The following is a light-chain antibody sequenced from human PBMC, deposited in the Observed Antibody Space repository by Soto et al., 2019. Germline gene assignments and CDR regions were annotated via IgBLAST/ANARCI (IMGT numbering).Light chain of an antibody. Sequence: DIQMTQSPSTLSASVGDRAIITCRASQSISSSLAWYQQKPGKGPKLLIYDASRLESRVTSRFSGSGSETEFTLTISSLQPDDFATYYCQKYNSYRTFGQGTKVDI. CDR1: QSISSS. V-gene: IGKV1-5*01. CDR2: DAS. CDR3: QKYNSYRT. J-gene: IGKJ1*01.